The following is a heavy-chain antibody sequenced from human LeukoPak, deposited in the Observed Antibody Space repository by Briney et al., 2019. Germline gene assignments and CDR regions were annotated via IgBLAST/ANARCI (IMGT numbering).Heavy chain of an antibody. J-gene: IGHJ4*02. CDR2: IYTSGST. D-gene: IGHD6-13*01. CDR1: GGSISSYY. V-gene: IGHV4-4*07. Sequence: SETLSLTCTVSGGSISSYYWSWIRQPAGKGLEWIGRIYTSGSTNYNPSLKSGGTMSVDTSKNQFSLKLRSVTAADTAVYYCAGYSSSWYLGYWGQGTLVTVSS. CDR3: AGYSSSWYLGY.